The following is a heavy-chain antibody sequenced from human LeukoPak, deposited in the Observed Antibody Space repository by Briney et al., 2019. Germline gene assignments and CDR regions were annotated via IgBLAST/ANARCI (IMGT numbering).Heavy chain of an antibody. CDR1: GFTFSGSA. J-gene: IGHJ6*03. CDR2: IRSKANSYAT. CDR3: ARDGGYYDFWSGYPMDV. V-gene: IGHV3-73*01. Sequence: PGGSLRLSCAASGFTFSGSAMHWVRQASGKGLEWVGRIRSKANSYATAYAASVKGRFTISRDNSKNTLYLQMNSLRAEDTAVYYCARDGGYYDFWSGYPMDVWGKGTTVTVSS. D-gene: IGHD3-3*01.